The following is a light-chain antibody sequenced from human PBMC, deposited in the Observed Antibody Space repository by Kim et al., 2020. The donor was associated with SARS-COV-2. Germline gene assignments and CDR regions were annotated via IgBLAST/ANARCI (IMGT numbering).Light chain of an antibody. V-gene: IGLV1-44*01. CDR1: SSNIGSNT. CDR3: AAWDDSLNGWV. CDR2: SNN. J-gene: IGLJ3*02. Sequence: ELTQPPSASGTPGQRVTISCSGSSSNIGSNTVNWYQQLPGTAPKLLIYSNNQRPSGVPDRFSGSMSGTSASLAISGLQSEDEADYYCAAWDDSLNGWVFGGGTQLTVL.